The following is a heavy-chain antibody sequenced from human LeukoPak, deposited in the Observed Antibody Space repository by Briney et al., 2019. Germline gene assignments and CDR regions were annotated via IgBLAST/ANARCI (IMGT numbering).Heavy chain of an antibody. Sequence: GGSLRLSCAASGFTFSSYAMSWVRQAPGKGLEGVSAISGSGGSTYYADSVKGRFTISRDNAKNTLYLQMNSLRAEDTAVYYCAKAPPFTIFGVVIPYYYYGMDVWGQGTTVTVSS. CDR1: GFTFSSYA. J-gene: IGHJ6*02. CDR2: ISGSGGST. V-gene: IGHV3-23*01. CDR3: AKAPPFTIFGVVIPYYYYGMDV. D-gene: IGHD3-3*01.